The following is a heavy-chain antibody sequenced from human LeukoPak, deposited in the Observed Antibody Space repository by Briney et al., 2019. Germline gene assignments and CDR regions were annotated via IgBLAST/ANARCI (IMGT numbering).Heavy chain of an antibody. CDR1: GLTFRSYA. J-gene: IGHJ5*02. Sequence: GGSLRLSCAASGLTFRSYAMHWVRQAPGKGLEWVSGITWKSDIVGYGDSVRGRFSISRDNAKKSLYLEMNSLRPEDMALYYCVRWPEGPWGQGILVTVSS. CDR2: ITWKSDIV. D-gene: IGHD5-24*01. CDR3: VRWPEGP. V-gene: IGHV3-9*03.